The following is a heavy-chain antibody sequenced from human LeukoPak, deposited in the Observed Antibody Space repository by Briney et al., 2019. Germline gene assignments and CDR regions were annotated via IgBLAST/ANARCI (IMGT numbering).Heavy chain of an antibody. J-gene: IGHJ4*02. Sequence: RGSLRLFCAASGFTFSSYSMNWVRQAPGKGLEWVSSISSSSSYIYYADSVKGRFTISRDNAKNSLYLQMNSLRAEDTAVYYCARASIAARAQRDFDYWGQGTLVTVSS. CDR3: ARASIAARAQRDFDY. D-gene: IGHD6-6*01. CDR2: ISSSSSYI. V-gene: IGHV3-21*01. CDR1: GFTFSSYS.